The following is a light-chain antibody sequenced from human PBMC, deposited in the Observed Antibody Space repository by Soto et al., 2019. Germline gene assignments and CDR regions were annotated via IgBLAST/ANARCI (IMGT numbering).Light chain of an antibody. Sequence: QSALTRPSSWSGSPGQSITISCTGTSSDVGGYNYVSWYQQHPGKAPKLMIYEVSNRPSGVSNRFSGSKSGNTASLTISGLQAEDEADYYCSSYTSSSTYVFGTGTKVTVL. CDR3: SSYTSSSTYV. CDR2: EVS. CDR1: SSDVGGYNY. V-gene: IGLV2-14*01. J-gene: IGLJ1*01.